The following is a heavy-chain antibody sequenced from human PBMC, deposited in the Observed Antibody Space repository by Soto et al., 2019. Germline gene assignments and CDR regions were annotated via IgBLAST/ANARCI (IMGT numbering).Heavy chain of an antibody. Sequence: EVQLLESGGGLVQPGGSLRLSCAASGFTFSTYAMNWVRQAPGKGLEWVSSISGSSDTTYYADSVKGRFTISRDNSKNTLYLQMNSLRAEDTALYYCAKVLGASRSGFYYGSFDCWGQGTLVTVSS. J-gene: IGHJ4*02. CDR1: GFTFSTYA. CDR2: ISGSSDTT. D-gene: IGHD3-22*01. CDR3: AKVLGASRSGFYYGSFDC. V-gene: IGHV3-23*01.